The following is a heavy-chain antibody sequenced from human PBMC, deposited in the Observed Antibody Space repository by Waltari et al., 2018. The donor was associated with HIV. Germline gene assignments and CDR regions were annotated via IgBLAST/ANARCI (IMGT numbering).Heavy chain of an antibody. Sequence: QVQLQQWGAGLLKPSETLSLTCAVYGGSFSGYYWSWIRQPPGKGLEWIGEINHSGSTNYNPSLKSRVTISVDTSKNQFSLKLSSVTAADTAVYYCARGGSGYYSYYYYGMDVWGQGTTVTVSS. CDR2: INHSGST. J-gene: IGHJ6*02. CDR1: GGSFSGYY. CDR3: ARGGSGYYSYYYYGMDV. D-gene: IGHD3-3*01. V-gene: IGHV4-34*01.